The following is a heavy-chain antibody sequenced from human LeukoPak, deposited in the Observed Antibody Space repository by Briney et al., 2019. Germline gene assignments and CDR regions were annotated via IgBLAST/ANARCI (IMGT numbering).Heavy chain of an antibody. CDR1: GYTFTGYF. D-gene: IGHD3-22*01. CDR2: ITPNSGDT. V-gene: IGHV1-2*02. J-gene: IGHJ3*02. CDR3: ARASTLTYYYDSSGSHDAFDI. Sequence: ASVKVSCKASGYTFTGYFMHWVRQAPGQGLEWLGWITPNSGDTNYAQNFQGRVTMTRDTSITTAYMELSSLRSEDTAVYYCARASTLTYYYDSSGSHDAFDIWGQGTMVTVSS.